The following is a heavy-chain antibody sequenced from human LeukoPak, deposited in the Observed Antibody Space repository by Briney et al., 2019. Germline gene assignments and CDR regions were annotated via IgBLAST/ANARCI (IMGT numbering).Heavy chain of an antibody. D-gene: IGHD6-13*01. CDR2: IWYDGSNK. J-gene: IGHJ5*02. CDR1: GFTFSSYG. Sequence: GGSLRLSCAASGFTFSSYGMHWVRQAPGKGLEWVAVIWYDGSNKYYADSVKGRFTISRDNSKNTLYLQMNSLRAEDTAVYYCVRGRSSSWSSWFDPWGQGTLVTVSS. V-gene: IGHV3-33*01. CDR3: VRGRSSSWSSWFDP.